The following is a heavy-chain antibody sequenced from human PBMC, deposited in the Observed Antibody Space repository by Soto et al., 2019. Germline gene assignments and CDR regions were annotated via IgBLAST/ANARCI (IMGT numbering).Heavy chain of an antibody. J-gene: IGHJ4*02. CDR3: ARDGNVGGDGLPDY. CDR1: GFTFSSYS. Sequence: EVQLVESGGGLVQPGGSLRLSCAASGFTFSSYSMNWVRQAPGKGLEWVSYISSSSSTIYYADSVKGRFTISRDNAKNSLYLQMNSLRAEDTAVYYCARDGNVGGDGLPDYWGQGTLVTVSS. D-gene: IGHD1-1*01. V-gene: IGHV3-48*01. CDR2: ISSSSSTI.